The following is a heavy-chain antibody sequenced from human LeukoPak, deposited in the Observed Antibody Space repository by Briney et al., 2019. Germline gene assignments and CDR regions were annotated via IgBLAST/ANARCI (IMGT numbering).Heavy chain of an antibody. Sequence: GGSLRLSCAASGFTFSSYAMSWVRQAPGKGLEWVSATSGSGGSTYYADSVKGRFTISRDNSKNTLYLQMNSLRAEDTAVYYCAKGGSGYDLIRGLDYWGQGTLVTVSS. V-gene: IGHV3-23*01. CDR3: AKGGSGYDLIRGLDY. CDR1: GFTFSSYA. J-gene: IGHJ4*02. D-gene: IGHD5-12*01. CDR2: TSGSGGST.